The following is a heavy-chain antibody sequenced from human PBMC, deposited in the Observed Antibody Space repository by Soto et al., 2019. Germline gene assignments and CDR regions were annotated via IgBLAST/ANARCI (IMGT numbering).Heavy chain of an antibody. CDR1: RASMNFWAFA. V-gene: IGHV4-30-2*01. CDR3: PRAGRFDSFDN. CDR2: INHLETT. Sequence: SLTCTVSRASMNFWAFAWSWIRQTPGKGLEWIGYINHLETTFYNPSFESRLTLSIDRTQNQFSLNLKSMSTAYRAGYICPRAGRFDSFDNWAQGILVTVSS. D-gene: IGHD3-10*01. J-gene: IGHJ4*02.